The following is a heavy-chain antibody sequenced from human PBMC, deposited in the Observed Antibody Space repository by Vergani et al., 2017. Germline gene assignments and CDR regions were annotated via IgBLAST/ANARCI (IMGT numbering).Heavy chain of an antibody. CDR3: AGSLVAGKGGY. CDR1: GSTFSGYC. Sequence: DVQLVESGGDLVQPGGSLRLSCAASGSTFSGYCMNWVRQAPGKGLEWISYISTTSDTKYYADSVRGRFTISRDNAKNSLYLEMNSLRVEDTAVYFCAGSLVAGKGGYWGQGTRVAVSS. J-gene: IGHJ4*02. CDR2: ISTTSDTK. V-gene: IGHV3-48*01. D-gene: IGHD6-19*01.